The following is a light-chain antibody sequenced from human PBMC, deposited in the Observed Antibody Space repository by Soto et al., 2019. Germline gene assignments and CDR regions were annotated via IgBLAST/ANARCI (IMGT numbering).Light chain of an antibody. CDR3: QQYETFSGT. Sequence: DIQLTQSPSLLSASVGDTVTVTCRASQSVSGWLAWYQQKPGEAPKPLIYDASALPRGVPSRFSGSGSGTKFTLTIASLQPDDFATYYCQQYETFSGTFGPGTKVDIK. V-gene: IGKV1-5*01. CDR2: DAS. J-gene: IGKJ1*01. CDR1: QSVSGW.